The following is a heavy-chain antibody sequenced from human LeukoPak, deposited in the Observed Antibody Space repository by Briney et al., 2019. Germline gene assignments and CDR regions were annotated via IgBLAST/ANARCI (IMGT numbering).Heavy chain of an antibody. CDR3: ARDRRVDETFDY. CDR1: GYTFTSYA. D-gene: IGHD5-12*01. J-gene: IGHJ4*02. CDR2: INAGNGNT. V-gene: IGHV1-3*01. Sequence: ASVKVSCMASGYTFTSYAMHWVRPAAGQRLEWMGWINAGNGNTKYSQKFQGRVTITRDTSASTAYMELSSLRSEDTAVYDCARDRRVDETFDYWGQGTLVTVSS.